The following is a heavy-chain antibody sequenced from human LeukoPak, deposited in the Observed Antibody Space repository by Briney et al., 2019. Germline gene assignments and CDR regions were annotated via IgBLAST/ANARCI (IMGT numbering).Heavy chain of an antibody. Sequence: ASVKVSCKASGGTFSSYAISWVRQAPGQGLEWMGGIIPIFGTANYAQMFQGRVTTTADESTSTAYMELSSLRSEDTAVYYCARVRAVAGTSSGYYFDYWGQGTLVTVSS. CDR3: ARVRAVAGTSSGYYFDY. CDR2: IIPIFGTA. V-gene: IGHV1-69*13. D-gene: IGHD6-19*01. CDR1: GGTFSSYA. J-gene: IGHJ4*02.